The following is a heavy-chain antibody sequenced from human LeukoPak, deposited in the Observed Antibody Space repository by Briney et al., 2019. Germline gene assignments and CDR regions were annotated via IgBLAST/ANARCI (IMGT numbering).Heavy chain of an antibody. CDR2: FSGSGGST. D-gene: IGHD3-3*01. V-gene: IGHV3-23*01. CDR1: GFTFSSYA. J-gene: IGHJ1*01. Sequence: GSLRLSCAASGFTFSSYAMSWVRLAPGKGLECISGFSGSGGSTYYADSVKGRFTISRDNSKNTLYLQMNSLRAEDTAVYFCAKGAYYADWGQGTLVTVSS. CDR3: AKGAYYAD.